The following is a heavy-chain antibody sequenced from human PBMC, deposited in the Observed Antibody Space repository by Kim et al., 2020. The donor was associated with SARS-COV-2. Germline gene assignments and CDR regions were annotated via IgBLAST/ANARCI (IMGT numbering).Heavy chain of an antibody. CDR2: ISWNSGSI. J-gene: IGHJ4*02. CDR1: GFTFGDYA. V-gene: IGHV3-9*01. CDR3: AKDRFEGAVAGKDFDY. Sequence: GGSLRLSCAASGFTFGDYAMHWVRQAPGKGLEWVSGISWNSGSIGYADSVKGRFTISRDNAKNSLYLQMNSLRAEDTALYYCAKDRFEGAVAGKDFDYWGQGTLVTVSS. D-gene: IGHD6-19*01.